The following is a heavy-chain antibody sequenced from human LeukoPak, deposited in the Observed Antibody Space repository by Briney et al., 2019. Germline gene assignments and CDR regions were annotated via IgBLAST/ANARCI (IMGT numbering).Heavy chain of an antibody. CDR1: GGSFSGYY. CDR3: ARAGSSWAKNYFDY. D-gene: IGHD6-13*01. V-gene: IGHV4-34*01. Sequence: SETLSLTCAVYGGSFSGYYWSWIRQPPGKGLEWIGEINHSGSTNYNPSLKSRVTISVDTSKNQFSLKLSSVTAADTAVYYCARAGSSWAKNYFDYGGQGTLVTVSS. J-gene: IGHJ4*02. CDR2: INHSGST.